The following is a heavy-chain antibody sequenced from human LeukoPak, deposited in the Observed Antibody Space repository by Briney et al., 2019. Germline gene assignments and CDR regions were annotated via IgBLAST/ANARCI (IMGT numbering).Heavy chain of an antibody. V-gene: IGHV1-24*01. Sequence: SSVNVSCKASGYTFTGYYMHRVCQAPGKGVEWMGGFDPEDGETIYAQKFQGRVTMTEDTSTETAYIDLSRLRFEELTSYYSAASPRARMTFGGVCVDYWGQGTLVTVSS. CDR1: GYTFTGYY. CDR2: FDPEDGET. CDR3: AASPRARMTFGGVCVDY. J-gene: IGHJ4*02. D-gene: IGHD3-16*01.